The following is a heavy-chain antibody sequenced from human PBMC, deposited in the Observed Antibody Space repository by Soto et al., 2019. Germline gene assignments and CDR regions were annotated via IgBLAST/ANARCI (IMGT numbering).Heavy chain of an antibody. D-gene: IGHD1-1*01. CDR3: ARTLPNRQLFDS. CDR1: GGYISSGGYP. CDR2: IYHSGRN. V-gene: IGHV4-61*08. Sequence: SETLSLTCTVSGGYISSGGYPWSCIRQPPDKGLEWIGYIYHSGRNYYNPSLESRLTISVDTSKNQFSLRLASVTAADTAVYYCARTLPNRQLFDSWSQGTLVTVSS. J-gene: IGHJ4*02.